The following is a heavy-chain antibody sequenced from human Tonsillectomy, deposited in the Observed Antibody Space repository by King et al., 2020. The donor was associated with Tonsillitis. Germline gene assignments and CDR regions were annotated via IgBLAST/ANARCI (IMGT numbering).Heavy chain of an antibody. CDR3: ATIAAAVDY. CDR2: MNPNSGNT. V-gene: IGHV1-8*02. D-gene: IGHD6-13*01. CDR1: GYTFTNYD. J-gene: IGHJ4*02. Sequence: QLVQSGAEVKKPGASVKVSCKASGYTFTNYDIHWVRQATGQGLEWMGWMNPNSGNTDYAQKLQGRVTMTRNTSISTAYMDLSSLRSEDTAVYYCATIAAAVDYWGQGTLVTVSS.